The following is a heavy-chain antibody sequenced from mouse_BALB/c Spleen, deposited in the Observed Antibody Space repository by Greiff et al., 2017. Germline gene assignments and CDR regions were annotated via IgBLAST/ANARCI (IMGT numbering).Heavy chain of an antibody. V-gene: IGHV1-39*01. CDR3: ARGDGSSSDWYFDV. D-gene: IGHD1-1*01. Sequence: EVQLQQSGPELEKPGASVTISCKASGYSFTGYNMNWVKQSNGKSLEWIGKIDPYYGGTSYNQKFTGKATLTVDKSSSTAYMQLKSLTSEDSAVYYCARGDGSSSDWYFDVWGAGTTVTVSS. CDR2: IDPYYGGT. J-gene: IGHJ1*01. CDR1: GYSFTGYN.